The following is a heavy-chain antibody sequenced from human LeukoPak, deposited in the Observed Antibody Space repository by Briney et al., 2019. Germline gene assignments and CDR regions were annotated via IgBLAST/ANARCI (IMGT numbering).Heavy chain of an antibody. V-gene: IGHV3-21*01. Sequence: GGALRLSCAASGFTFRKHSMNWVRQASVRGLGWVSSISRSMSYIYYADSVKGRFTISRDKAKNSLYLQMNSLRAEDTAVYYCARGLQDYYDSSGFFDYWGQGTLVTVSS. CDR1: GFTFRKHS. CDR2: ISRSMSYI. J-gene: IGHJ4*02. CDR3: ARGLQDYYDSSGFFDY. D-gene: IGHD3-22*01.